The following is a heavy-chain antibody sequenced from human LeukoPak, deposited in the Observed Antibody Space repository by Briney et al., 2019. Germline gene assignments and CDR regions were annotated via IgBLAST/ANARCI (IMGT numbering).Heavy chain of an antibody. V-gene: IGHV4-31*03. Sequence: SETLSLTCTVSGGSISSGGYYWSWILQHPGNGLEWIGYIYYSGSTYYNASLKSRVTISVDTSKNQFSLKLSSVTAADTAVYYCARVGPRHNWFDPWGQGTLVTVSS. J-gene: IGHJ5*02. CDR1: GGSISSGGYY. CDR3: ARVGPRHNWFDP. CDR2: IYYSGST. D-gene: IGHD3/OR15-3a*01.